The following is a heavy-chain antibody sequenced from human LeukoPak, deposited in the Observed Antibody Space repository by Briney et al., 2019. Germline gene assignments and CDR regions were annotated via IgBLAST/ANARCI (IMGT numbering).Heavy chain of an antibody. D-gene: IGHD4-17*01. CDR2: ISGSGGST. J-gene: IGHJ6*04. Sequence: PGGSLRLSCAASRFTFSSYAMSWVRQAPGKGLDRVSAISGSGGSTYYADSVKGRFTISRDNSKNTLYLQMNSLRAEDTAVYYCAKGGYGDYDDYYYGMDVWGKGTTVTVSS. CDR3: AKGGYGDYDDYYYGMDV. V-gene: IGHV3-23*01. CDR1: RFTFSSYA.